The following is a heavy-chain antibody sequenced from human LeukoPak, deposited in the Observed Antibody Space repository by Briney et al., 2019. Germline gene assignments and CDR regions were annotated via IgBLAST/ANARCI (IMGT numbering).Heavy chain of an antibody. D-gene: IGHD3-9*01. CDR1: GFTFSSYA. J-gene: IGHJ4*02. CDR3: VIVRGYFDSSGSDY. CDR2: ISGSGGST. Sequence: GGSLRLSCAASGFTFSSYAMSWVRQAPGKGLEWVSAISGSGGSTYYADSVKGRFTISKDNSKNTVYLQMSNLRAEDTAVYYCVIVRGYFDSSGSDYWGQGTLVTVSS. V-gene: IGHV3-23*01.